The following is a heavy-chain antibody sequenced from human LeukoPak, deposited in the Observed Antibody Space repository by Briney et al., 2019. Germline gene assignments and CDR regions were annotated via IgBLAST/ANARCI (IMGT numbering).Heavy chain of an antibody. CDR1: GFTFSDYY. J-gene: IGHJ6*03. V-gene: IGHV3-11*04. D-gene: IGHD6-6*01. CDR3: ARVPLLEQLVWLDYYYMDV. Sequence: GSLRLSCAASGFTFSDYYMSWIRQAPGKGLEWVSYISSSGSTIYYADSVKGRFTISRDNAKNSLYLQMNSLRAEDTAVYYCARVPLLEQLVWLDYYYMDVWGKGTTVTVS. CDR2: ISSSGSTI.